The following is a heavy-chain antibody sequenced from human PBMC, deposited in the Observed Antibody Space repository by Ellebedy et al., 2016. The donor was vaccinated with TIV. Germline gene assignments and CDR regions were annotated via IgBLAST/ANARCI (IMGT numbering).Heavy chain of an antibody. Sequence: PGGSLRLSCVGSGFTFSKYSLNWVRQATGMGMEWVSSISRSSAYIYYADSVKGRFTISRDNAKNSLFLQMNSLRAEDTVLYYCAREGGCICATCLTDSWGQGTLVTVSS. D-gene: IGHD2-15*01. CDR3: AREGGCICATCLTDS. CDR2: ISRSSAYI. J-gene: IGHJ4*02. CDR1: GFTFSKYS. V-gene: IGHV3-21*01.